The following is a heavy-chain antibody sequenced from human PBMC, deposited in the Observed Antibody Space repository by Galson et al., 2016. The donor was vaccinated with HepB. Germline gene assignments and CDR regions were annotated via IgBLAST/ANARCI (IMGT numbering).Heavy chain of an antibody. CDR3: ARHINQGTRGWFDP. Sequence: QSGAEVKKPGEFLKISCKASGYNFLSYWIGWVRQMPGKGLEWMGKIDPSDSYTNYSPSFQGHVTISSDKSISTAYLQWSTLKASDTAIYYCARHINQGTRGWFDPWGQGTQVTVSS. CDR1: GYNFLSYW. V-gene: IGHV5-10-1*01. J-gene: IGHJ5*02. CDR2: IDPSDSYT. D-gene: IGHD1-7*01.